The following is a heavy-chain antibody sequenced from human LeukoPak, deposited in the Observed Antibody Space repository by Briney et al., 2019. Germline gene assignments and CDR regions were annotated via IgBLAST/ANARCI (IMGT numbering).Heavy chain of an antibody. CDR3: ARTTEGGYTYGYFYYYYMDV. CDR1: GGSISSSSYY. J-gene: IGHJ6*03. V-gene: IGHV4-39*07. D-gene: IGHD5-18*01. Sequence: SETLSLTCTVSGGSISSSSYYWGWIRQPPGKGLEWIGSIYYSGITYYNPSLKSRVTISVDTSKNQFSLKLTSVTAADTAVYYCARTTEGGYTYGYFYYYYMDVWGKGTTVTISS. CDR2: IYYSGIT.